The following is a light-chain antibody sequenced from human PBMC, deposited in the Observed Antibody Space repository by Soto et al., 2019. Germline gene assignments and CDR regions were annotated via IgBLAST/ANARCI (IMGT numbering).Light chain of an antibody. CDR3: QQRSQWRPIT. CDR2: DAA. Sequence: VLTHSHPTFSLPQATGXTLXSPASRSVGTSLAWYQHKPGQAPRLLIYDAAYRITGIPARFSGSGSGTDFTLTISPLEPEDFAVHYRQQRSQWRPITFGQGTRLEIK. CDR1: RSVGTS. V-gene: IGKV3-11*01. J-gene: IGKJ5*01.